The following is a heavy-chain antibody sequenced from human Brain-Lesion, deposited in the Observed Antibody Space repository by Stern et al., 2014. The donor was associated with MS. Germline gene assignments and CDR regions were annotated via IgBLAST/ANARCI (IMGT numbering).Heavy chain of an antibody. CDR2: IFPRDSNT. J-gene: IGHJ4*02. V-gene: IGHV5-51*03. D-gene: IGHD5-12*01. CDR1: GYLFDDYW. Sequence: VQLVQSGAEVKKPGESLKISCEASGYLFDDYWIGWVRQMSGRGLELVAIIFPRDSNTRYSPSVQGQVTISADKSISTAYLQWSTRKAPDPPLFSCGRSPATPSGYDRFDYWGQGALVTVSS. CDR3: GRSPATPSGYDRFDY.